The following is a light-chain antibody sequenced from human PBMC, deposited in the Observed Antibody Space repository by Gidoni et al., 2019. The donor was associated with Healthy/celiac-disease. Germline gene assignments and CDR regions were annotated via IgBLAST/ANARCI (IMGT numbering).Light chain of an antibody. CDR3: QQSYSTPWT. V-gene: IGKV1-39*01. J-gene: IGKJ1*01. CDR1: QSISSY. CDR2: AAS. Sequence: DIHMPQSPSSLSASVGDRVTITCRASQSISSYLNWYQQKPGKDPKLLIYAASSLQSGVPSRFSGSGSGTDFTLTISSLQPEDFATYYCQQSYSTPWTFGQGTKVEIK.